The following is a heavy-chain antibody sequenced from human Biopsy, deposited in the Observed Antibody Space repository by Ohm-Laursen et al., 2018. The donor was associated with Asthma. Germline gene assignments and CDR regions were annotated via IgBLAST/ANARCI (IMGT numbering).Heavy chain of an antibody. Sequence: PSVKVSCKASGHSFTNYAISWVRQAPGQGLEWMGGLIPVLGTPDYAQMFEGRVTITTDESTSTAYMELSSLSSEDTAVYYCARGYSGADRIVYYYSGLEVWGQGTTVTVSS. J-gene: IGHJ6*02. CDR3: ARGYSGADRIVYYYSGLEV. V-gene: IGHV1-69*05. CDR2: LIPVLGTP. CDR1: GHSFTNYA. D-gene: IGHD5-12*01.